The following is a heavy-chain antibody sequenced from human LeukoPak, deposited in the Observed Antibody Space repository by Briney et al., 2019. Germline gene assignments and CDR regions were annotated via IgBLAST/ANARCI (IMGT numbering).Heavy chain of an antibody. V-gene: IGHV3-23*01. J-gene: IGHJ4*02. CDR2: TSPSGDIT. Sequence: PGGSLRLSCAASGFTFSNHGMNWVRQAPGKGLEWVSGTSPSGDITYYADSVKGRFTISRDNSKNTLHLEVISLTAEDTAVYYCAKDDAWIRFGEWSQGTLVTVSS. CDR1: GFTFSNHG. D-gene: IGHD3-10*01. CDR3: AKDDAWIRFGE.